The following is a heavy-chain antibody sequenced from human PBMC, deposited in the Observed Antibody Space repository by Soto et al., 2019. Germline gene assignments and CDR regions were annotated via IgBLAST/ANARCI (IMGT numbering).Heavy chain of an antibody. Sequence: KTGGSLRLSCAASGFTFSSYSMNWVRQAPGKGLEWVSSISSSSSYIYYADSVKGRFTISRDNAKNSLYLQMNSLRAEDTAVYYCARGQWELLRDGFYYYYYGMDVWGQGTTVTVSS. CDR2: ISSSSSYI. V-gene: IGHV3-21*01. D-gene: IGHD1-26*01. CDR3: ARGQWELLRDGFYYYYYGMDV. CDR1: GFTFSSYS. J-gene: IGHJ6*02.